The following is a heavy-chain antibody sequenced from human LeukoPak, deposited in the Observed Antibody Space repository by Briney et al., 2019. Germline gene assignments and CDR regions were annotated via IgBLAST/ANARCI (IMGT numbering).Heavy chain of an antibody. V-gene: IGHV1-58*01. CDR3: AAFSGSYSASYWYFDL. J-gene: IGHJ2*01. CDR1: GFTFTSSA. D-gene: IGHD1-26*01. Sequence: ASVKVSCKASGFTFTSSAVQWVRQARGQRLEWIAWIVVGGGNTNYPQKFQERVTLTRDMSTSTAYMELSSLRSEDTAVYYCAAFSGSYSASYWYFDLWGRGTLVTVSS. CDR2: IVVGGGNT.